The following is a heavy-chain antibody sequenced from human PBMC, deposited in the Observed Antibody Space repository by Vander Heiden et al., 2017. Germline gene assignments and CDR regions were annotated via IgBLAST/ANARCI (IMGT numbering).Heavy chain of an antibody. V-gene: IGHV3-15*07. CDR3: TTEYLAVAGNDY. CDR2: IKSKTDGGTT. D-gene: IGHD6-19*01. J-gene: IGHJ4*02. CDR1: NAW. Sequence: NAWMNWVRQAPGKGVEWVGSIKSKTDGGTTDYAAPVKGRFTISRDDSKNTLYLQMNSLKTEDTAVYYCTTEYLAVAGNDYWGQGTLVTVSS.